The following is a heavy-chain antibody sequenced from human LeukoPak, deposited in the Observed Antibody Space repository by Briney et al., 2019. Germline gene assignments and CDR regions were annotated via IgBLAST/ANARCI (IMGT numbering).Heavy chain of an antibody. CDR1: GVSISSGDYY. Sequence: PSETLSLTCTVSGVSISSGDYYWSWIRQPPGKGLEWIGYIYYSGSTYYNPSLKSRVTISVDTSKNQFSLKLSSVTAADTAVYYCARAVSDFWSGDYYYYYGMDVWGQGTTVTVSS. CDR3: ARAVSDFWSGDYYYYYGMDV. J-gene: IGHJ6*02. V-gene: IGHV4-30-4*01. D-gene: IGHD3-3*01. CDR2: IYYSGST.